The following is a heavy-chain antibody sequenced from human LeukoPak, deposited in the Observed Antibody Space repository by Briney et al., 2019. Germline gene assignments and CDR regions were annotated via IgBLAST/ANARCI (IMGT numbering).Heavy chain of an antibody. CDR2: MNSDGSIT. Sequence: GGSLRLSCAASGFTFSSYWMYWVRQVPGKGLVWVSRMNSDGSITTYADSVKGRFTISRDNAKNKLDLQMNSLRAEDTAVYYCGRGYGGNRLVGYWGQGTLVTVSS. D-gene: IGHD4-23*01. CDR1: GFTFSSYW. CDR3: GRGYGGNRLVGY. J-gene: IGHJ4*02. V-gene: IGHV3-74*01.